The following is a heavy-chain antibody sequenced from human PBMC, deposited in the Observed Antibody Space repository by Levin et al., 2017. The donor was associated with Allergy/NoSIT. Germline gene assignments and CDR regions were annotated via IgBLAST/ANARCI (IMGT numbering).Heavy chain of an antibody. V-gene: IGHV4-34*01. Sequence: SQTLSLPCAVYCGSFSDSYWSWIRQPPEKGLEWIGEINDSGSTNHNPSLKSRVTMSIDTSKNQFSLRLSSVTAADTAVYYCARGKKLRFLEWLYRFDYWGQGALVTVSS. CDR1: CGSFSDSY. CDR3: ARGKKLRFLEWLYRFDY. D-gene: IGHD3-3*01. J-gene: IGHJ4*02. CDR2: INDSGST.